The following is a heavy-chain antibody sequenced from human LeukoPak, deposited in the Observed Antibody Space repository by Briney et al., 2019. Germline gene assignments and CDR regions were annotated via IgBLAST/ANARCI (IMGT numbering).Heavy chain of an antibody. V-gene: IGHV4-39*07. CDR2: IYHSGST. J-gene: IGHJ4*02. CDR3: ARAIAARRRVGWDYFDY. D-gene: IGHD6-6*01. CDR1: GGSISSSSYY. Sequence: SETLSLTCTVSGGSISSSSYYWPWIRQPPGKGLEWIGSIYHSGSTYYNPSLKSRVTISVDTSKNQFSLKLTSVTAADTAVYYCARAIAARRRVGWDYFDYWGQGTLVTVSS.